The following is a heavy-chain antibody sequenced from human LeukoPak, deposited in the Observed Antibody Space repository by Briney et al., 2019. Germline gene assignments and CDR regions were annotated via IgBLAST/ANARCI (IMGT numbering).Heavy chain of an antibody. D-gene: IGHD4-23*01. CDR1: GFTFRSFG. J-gene: IGHJ3*02. Sequence: GGSLRLSCLASGFTFRSFGMHGVRQAPGTGLEWVALISYDGSNKNYADSVKGRFTISRDNSKNILYLQMNGLRVEDTAVYFCARGYGGNSAAYIWGQGTMVTVSS. CDR3: ARGYGGNSAAYI. CDR2: ISYDGSNK. V-gene: IGHV3-30*03.